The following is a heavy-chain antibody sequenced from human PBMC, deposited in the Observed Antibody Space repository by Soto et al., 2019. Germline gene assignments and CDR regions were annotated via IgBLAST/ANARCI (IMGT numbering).Heavy chain of an antibody. CDR3: GSGEEFWSGSDNYGRDV. Sequence: ASVKVSCKASGYTFTSYGISWVRQAPGQGLEWMGWISAYNGNTNYAQKLQGRETMTTDTSTSTAYMGRRSLRSDERAVYYCGSGEEFWSGSDNYGRDVWGQGTTVPAS. CDR2: ISAYNGNT. J-gene: IGHJ6*02. V-gene: IGHV1-18*01. D-gene: IGHD3-3*01. CDR1: GYTFTSYG.